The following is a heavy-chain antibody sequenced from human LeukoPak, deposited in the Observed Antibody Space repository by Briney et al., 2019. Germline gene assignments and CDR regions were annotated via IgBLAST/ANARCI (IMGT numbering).Heavy chain of an antibody. Sequence: GGSLRLSCAASGFTFSSYSMNWVRQAPGKGLEWVSSISSSSSYIYYADPVKGRFTISRDNAKNSLYLQMNSLRAEDTAVYYCARVGMVRGVIIMSFDYWGQGTLVTVSS. D-gene: IGHD3-10*01. CDR3: ARVGMVRGVIIMSFDY. J-gene: IGHJ4*02. V-gene: IGHV3-21*01. CDR2: ISSSSSYI. CDR1: GFTFSSYS.